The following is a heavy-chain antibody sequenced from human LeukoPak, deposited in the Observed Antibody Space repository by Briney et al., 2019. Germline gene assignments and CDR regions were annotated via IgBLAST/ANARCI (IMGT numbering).Heavy chain of an antibody. CDR3: ARGRGSSYDYYFDS. CDR2: IYYSEST. D-gene: IGHD5-18*01. CDR1: GGSLSSGNHY. J-gene: IGHJ4*02. Sequence: SETLSLTCTVSGGSLSSGNHYWSWIRQHPGMGLEWIGYIYYSESTYYNPSLKSRVTISVDTSTTQFSLKLSSVTAADTAVYYCARGRGSSYDYYFDSWGQGTPVTVSS. V-gene: IGHV4-31*03.